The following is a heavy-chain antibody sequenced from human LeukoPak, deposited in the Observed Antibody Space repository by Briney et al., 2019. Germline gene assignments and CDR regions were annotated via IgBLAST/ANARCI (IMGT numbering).Heavy chain of an antibody. CDR1: SGSISSYY. CDR3: ARAGLDSDAFDI. Sequence: SETLSLTCTVSSGSISSYYWSWIRQPPGKGLEWIGYIYYSGSTNYNPSLKSRVTISVDTSKNQFSLKLSSVTAADTAVYYCARAGLDSDAFDIWGQGTMVTVSS. CDR2: IYYSGST. D-gene: IGHD3/OR15-3a*01. J-gene: IGHJ3*02. V-gene: IGHV4-59*01.